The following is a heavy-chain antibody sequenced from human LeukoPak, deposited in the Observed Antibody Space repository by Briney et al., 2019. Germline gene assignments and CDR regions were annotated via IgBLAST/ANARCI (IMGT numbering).Heavy chain of an antibody. CDR3: ARAFLGAGDPYYFDY. Sequence: PVKVSCKASGGTFSNYAISWVRQAPGQGLEWMGRIIPIFGTANYAQKFQGRVTITTDESTSTAYMDLSSLRSEDTAVYYCARAFLGAGDPYYFDYWGQGTLVTVSS. J-gene: IGHJ4*02. CDR2: IIPIFGTA. CDR1: GGTFSNYA. D-gene: IGHD1-26*01. V-gene: IGHV1-69*05.